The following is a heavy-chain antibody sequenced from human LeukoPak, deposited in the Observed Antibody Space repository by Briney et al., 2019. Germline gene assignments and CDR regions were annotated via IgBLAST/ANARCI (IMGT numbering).Heavy chain of an antibody. V-gene: IGHV3-33*01. Sequence: GGSLRLSCAASGFTFSSNGMHWVRPARGKGLEGVGIIWYDGSNKYYADSVKGRFTISRDNSMNTLYLQMNSLRAEDTAVYFCARDWGTTGTSGWLFDYWGQGTLVTVSS. CDR1: GFTFSSNG. J-gene: IGHJ4*02. D-gene: IGHD1-1*01. CDR2: IWYDGSNK. CDR3: ARDWGTTGTSGWLFDY.